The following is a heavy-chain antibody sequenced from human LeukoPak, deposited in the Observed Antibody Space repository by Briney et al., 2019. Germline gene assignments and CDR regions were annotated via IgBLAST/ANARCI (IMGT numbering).Heavy chain of an antibody. V-gene: IGHV3-30*18. CDR3: AKDRYPFSSGYLFDS. D-gene: IGHD3-22*01. CDR2: ISYDGSNK. CDR1: GFTFSSYG. Sequence: GGSLRLSCAASGFTFSSYGMHWVRQAPGKGLEWVAVISYDGSNKYYADSVKGRFTISRDNSKNTLYLQMNSLRVEDAAVYFCAKDRYPFSSGYLFDSWGQGTLVTVSS. J-gene: IGHJ4*02.